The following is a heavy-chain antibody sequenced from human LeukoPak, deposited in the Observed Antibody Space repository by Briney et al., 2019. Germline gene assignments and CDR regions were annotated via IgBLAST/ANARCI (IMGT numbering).Heavy chain of an antibody. CDR3: ARGDPSYGYIDY. CDR1: GGSISSSSYY. V-gene: IGHV4-39*07. CDR2: IYYSGST. Sequence: KPSETLSLTCTVSGGSISSSSYYWGWIRQPPGKGLEWIGSIYYSGSTYYNPSLKSRVTISVDTSKNQFSLKLSSVTAADTAVYYCARGDPSYGYIDYWGQGTLVTVSS. D-gene: IGHD5-18*01. J-gene: IGHJ4*02.